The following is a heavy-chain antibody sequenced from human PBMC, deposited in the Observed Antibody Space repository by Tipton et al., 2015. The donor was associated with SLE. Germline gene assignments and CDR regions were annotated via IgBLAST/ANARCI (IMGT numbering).Heavy chain of an antibody. CDR2: INPRDDTT. Sequence: QLVQSGAEVKKPGASVKVSCMASGYTFTGHYMHWVRQAPGQGLEWMGIINPRDDTTAYTQKFQGRLTMTRDTSTSTFYMELNSPRSEDTAVYYCAREGSAYCSVTCCSGDYCGEVTLVTVSS. CDR3: AREGSAYCSVTCCSGDY. V-gene: IGHV1-46*01. CDR1: GYTFTGHY. D-gene: IGHD2-21*01. J-gene: IGHJ4*02.